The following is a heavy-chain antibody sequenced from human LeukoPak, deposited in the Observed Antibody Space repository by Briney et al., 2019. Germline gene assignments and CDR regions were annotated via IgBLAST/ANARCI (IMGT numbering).Heavy chain of an antibody. CDR1: GGSISSSSYY. CDR2: IYYSGST. D-gene: IGHD3-22*01. CDR3: ARQKWLDYSHYFDY. J-gene: IGHJ4*02. V-gene: IGHV4-39*01. Sequence: PSETLSLTCTVSGGSISSSSYYWGWIRQPPGKGLEWIGSIYYSGSTYYNPSLKSRVTISVDTSKNQFSLKLSSVTAADTAVYYCARQKWLDYSHYFDYWGQGTLATVSS.